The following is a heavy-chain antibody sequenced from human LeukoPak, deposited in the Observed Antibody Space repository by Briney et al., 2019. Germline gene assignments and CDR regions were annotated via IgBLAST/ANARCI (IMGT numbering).Heavy chain of an antibody. J-gene: IGHJ6*03. D-gene: IGHD3-10*01. CDR1: GGSIRSSSYY. Sequence: SETLSLTCTVSGGSIRSSSYYWGWIRHPPGKGLEWIGNIYYSGSTYYNPSLKSRVTISLDTSKNQFSLKLSSVTAADTAVYYCASVRRGFGESSKYYAYYYMGVWGKGTTVTISS. CDR2: IYYSGST. V-gene: IGHV4-39*01. CDR3: ASVRRGFGESSKYYAYYYMGV.